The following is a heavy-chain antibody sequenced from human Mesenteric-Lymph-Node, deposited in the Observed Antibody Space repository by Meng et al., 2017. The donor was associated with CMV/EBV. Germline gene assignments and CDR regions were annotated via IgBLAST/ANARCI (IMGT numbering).Heavy chain of an antibody. V-gene: IGHV1-45*02. CDR3: ARVAARRGFYYYYGMDV. J-gene: IGHJ6*02. CDR1: GYTFTYRY. D-gene: IGHD6-6*01. CDR2: ITPFNGNT. Sequence: SVKVSCKASGYTFTYRYLHWVRQAPGQALEWMGWITPFNGNTNYAQKFQDRVTITRDRSMSTAYMELSSLRSEDTAVYYCARVAARRGFYYYYGMDVWGQGTTVTVSS.